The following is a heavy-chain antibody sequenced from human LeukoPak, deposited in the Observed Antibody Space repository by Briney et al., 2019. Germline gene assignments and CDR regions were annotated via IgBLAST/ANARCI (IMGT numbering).Heavy chain of an antibody. J-gene: IGHJ3*02. V-gene: IGHV3-48*04. Sequence: GGSLRLSCAASGFTFSSYSMNWVRQAPGKGLEWVSYISSSGSTIYYADSVKGRFTISRDNAKNSLYLQMNSLRAEDTAVYYCASDPYLFLDSSSWVVGATTGAFDIWGQGTMVTVSS. D-gene: IGHD1-26*01. CDR1: GFTFSSYS. CDR2: ISSSGSTI. CDR3: ASDPYLFLDSSSWVVGATTGAFDI.